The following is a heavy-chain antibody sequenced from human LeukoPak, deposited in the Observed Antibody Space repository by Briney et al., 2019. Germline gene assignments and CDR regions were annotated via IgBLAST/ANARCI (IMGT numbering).Heavy chain of an antibody. CDR2: ISSGSNFI. J-gene: IGHJ4*02. CDR3: ARDSRLPYYYGSGTSDY. D-gene: IGHD3-10*01. Sequence: PGGSLRLSCAASGFTFSNYSMNWVRQAPGKGLEWVSSISSGSNFIYYADSVKGRFTISRDNAKNSLYLQMNSLRAEDTAVYYCARDSRLPYYYGSGTSDYWGQGTLVTVSS. V-gene: IGHV3-21*01. CDR1: GFTFSNYS.